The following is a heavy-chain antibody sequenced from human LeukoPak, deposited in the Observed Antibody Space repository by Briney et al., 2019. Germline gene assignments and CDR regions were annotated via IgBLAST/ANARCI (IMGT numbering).Heavy chain of an antibody. CDR2: IYYSGST. Sequence: PSETLSLTCTVSGGSISGSSYYWGWIRQPPGKGLEWIGSIYYSGSTYYNPSLKSRVTISVDTSKNQFSLKLSSVTAADTAVYYCARPYGDYETYFDYWGQGTLVTVSS. CDR1: GGSISGSSYY. CDR3: ARPYGDYETYFDY. J-gene: IGHJ4*02. D-gene: IGHD4-17*01. V-gene: IGHV4-39*01.